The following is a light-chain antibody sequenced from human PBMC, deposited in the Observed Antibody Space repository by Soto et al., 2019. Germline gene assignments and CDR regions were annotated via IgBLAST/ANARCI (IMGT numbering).Light chain of an antibody. CDR1: QSVSSY. V-gene: IGKV3D-15*01. Sequence: EIVMTQSPATLSVSPGARATLSCRASQSVSSYLAWYQQKPGQAPRLLIYDASNRATGIPARFSGSGSGTEFTLTISSLQSEDFAVYYCQQYNNWPPITFGQGTRLEIK. CDR2: DAS. CDR3: QQYNNWPPIT. J-gene: IGKJ5*01.